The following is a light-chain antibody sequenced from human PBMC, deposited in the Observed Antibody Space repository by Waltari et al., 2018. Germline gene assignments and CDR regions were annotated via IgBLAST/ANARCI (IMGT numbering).Light chain of an antibody. CDR3: QQYNNWPWT. CDR1: QSVANN. CDR2: GAS. V-gene: IGKV3-15*01. Sequence: EVLMTQSPATLSVSPGERATLPCRASQSVANNLDWYQQKNGQAPRLLIYGASTRATGVPASLSGSASGTEFTLTISNLQSADFAVYFCQQYNNWPWTFGQGTRVEI. J-gene: IGKJ1*01.